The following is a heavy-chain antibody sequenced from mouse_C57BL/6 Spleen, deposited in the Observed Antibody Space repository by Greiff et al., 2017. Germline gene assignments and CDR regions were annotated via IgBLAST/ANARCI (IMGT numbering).Heavy chain of an antibody. CDR1: GFTFSSYA. Sequence: EVKVVESGGGLVKPGGSLKLSCAASGFTFSSYAMSWVRQTPEKRLEWVATISDGGSYTYYPDNVKGRFTISRDNAKNNLYLQMSHLKSEDTAMYYCARDPPYYSNTHFAYWGHGRTLAVSS. D-gene: IGHD2-5*01. J-gene: IGHJ2*01. V-gene: IGHV5-4*03. CDR3: ARDPPYYSNTHFAY. CDR2: ISDGGSYT.